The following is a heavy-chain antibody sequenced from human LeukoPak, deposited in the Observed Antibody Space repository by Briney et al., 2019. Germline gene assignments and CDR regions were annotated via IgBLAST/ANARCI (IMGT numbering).Heavy chain of an antibody. D-gene: IGHD6-13*01. CDR3: ARCIAAASGDYFDY. J-gene: IGHJ4*02. V-gene: IGHV4-59*01. CDR1: GGSISSYY. CDR2: IYYSGST. Sequence: KPSETLSLTCTVSGGSISSYYWSWIRQPPGKGLEWIGYIYYSGSTNYNPSLKSRVTISVDTSKNQFSLKLSSVTAADTAVYYCARCIAAASGDYFDYWGQGTLVTVSS.